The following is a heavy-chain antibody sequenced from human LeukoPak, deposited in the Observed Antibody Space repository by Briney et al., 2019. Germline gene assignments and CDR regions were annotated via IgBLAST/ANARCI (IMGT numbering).Heavy chain of an antibody. Sequence: GGSLRLSCAASGFTFSPYAMSWVRQAPGKGLEWVSSIGASHTAFYADSVKGRFTISRDNSKNTLYLQMDSLRAEDTAIYYCAKLDSLRGGWFTPFDCWGQGVLVTVSS. CDR3: AKLDSLRGGWFTPFDC. V-gene: IGHV3-23*01. J-gene: IGHJ4*02. CDR2: IGASHTA. D-gene: IGHD6-19*01. CDR1: GFTFSPYA.